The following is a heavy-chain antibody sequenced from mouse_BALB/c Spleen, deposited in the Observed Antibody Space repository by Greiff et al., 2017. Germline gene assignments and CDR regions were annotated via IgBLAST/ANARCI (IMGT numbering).Heavy chain of an antibody. D-gene: IGHD2-10*01. CDR3: ARETSPYYGNYVYYAMDY. CDR1: GFTFSDYY. J-gene: IGHJ4*01. V-gene: IGHV5-4*02. CDR2: ISDGGSYT. Sequence: EVKLVESGGGLVKPGGSLKLSCAASGFTFSDYYMYWVRQTPEKRLEWVATISDGGSYTYYPDSVKGRFTISRDNAKNNLYLQMSSLKSEDTAMYYCARETSPYYGNYVYYAMDYWGQGTSVTVSS.